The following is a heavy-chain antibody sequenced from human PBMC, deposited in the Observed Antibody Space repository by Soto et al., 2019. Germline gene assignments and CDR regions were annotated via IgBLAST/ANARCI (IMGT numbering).Heavy chain of an antibody. CDR1: GLTFSGYA. J-gene: IGHJ4*02. D-gene: IGHD1-20*01. CDR3: AKPPDYNWNDY. V-gene: IGHV3-23*01. CDR2: VSGSGGST. Sequence: EVQLLESGGGLVQPGGSLRLSCAASGLTFSGYAMSWFRKAPGKGLEWISAVSGSGGSTYYADSVKGRFTISRDNSKDTLYLQMNNLRAEDTAVYYCAKPPDYNWNDYWGQGTLVTVSS.